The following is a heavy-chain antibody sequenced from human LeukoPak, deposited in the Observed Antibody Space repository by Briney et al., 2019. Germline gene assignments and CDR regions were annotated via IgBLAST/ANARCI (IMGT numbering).Heavy chain of an antibody. CDR1: GGSMNNYY. CDR3: ARGRGDGKGTSFDF. J-gene: IGHJ4*02. CDR2: IYHTGSA. D-gene: IGHD3-16*01. Sequence: PSETLSLTCTVSGGSMNNYYWSWIRQSPGKGLEWVGYIYHTGSATYKPSLKSRVTLSLDTSKNQFSLRLNSVTAADTAVYHCARGRGDGKGTSFDFWGQGTLVTVSS. V-gene: IGHV4-59*01.